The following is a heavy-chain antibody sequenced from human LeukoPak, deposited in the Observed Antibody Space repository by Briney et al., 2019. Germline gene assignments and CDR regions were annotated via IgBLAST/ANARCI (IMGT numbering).Heavy chain of an antibody. J-gene: IGHJ3*02. V-gene: IGHV4-34*01. Sequence: SETLSLTCAVYGGSFSGYYWSWIRQPPGKGLEWIGEINHSGSTNYNPSLKSRVTISVDTSKNQFSLKLSSVTATDTVVYYCARGPQWLDAFDIWGQGTMVTVSS. CDR3: ARGPQWLDAFDI. CDR1: GGSFSGYY. D-gene: IGHD3-22*01. CDR2: INHSGST.